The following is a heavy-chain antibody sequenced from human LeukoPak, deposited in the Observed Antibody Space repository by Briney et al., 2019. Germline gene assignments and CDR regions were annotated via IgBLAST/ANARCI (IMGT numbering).Heavy chain of an antibody. J-gene: IGHJ2*01. D-gene: IGHD3-10*01. CDR2: ISWNSGHI. CDR3: ARDRRHTVSGGYFDL. V-gene: IGHV3-9*01. Sequence: GGSLRLSCAASGFTFDDYAMHWVRQAPGKGLEWVSGISWNSGHIGYADSVKGRFTISRDNPKNSLYLQMNSLRAGDTALYYCARDRRHTVSGGYFDLWGRGTLVIVSS. CDR1: GFTFDDYA.